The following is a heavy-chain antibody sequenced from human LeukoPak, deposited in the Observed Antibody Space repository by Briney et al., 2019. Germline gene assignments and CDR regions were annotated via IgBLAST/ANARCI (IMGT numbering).Heavy chain of an antibody. CDR3: ASSRPFGVWGYYMDV. CDR1: GFNFNNYE. Sequence: QPGGSLRLSCTASGFNFNNYEMNWVRQAPGMGLEWLSNISSGGSTIYYADSVKGRFTISRDNVKKSLYLQMNSLRAEDTAVYYCASSRPFGVWGYYMDVWGKGTTVTVSS. CDR2: ISSGGSTI. D-gene: IGHD3-10*01. J-gene: IGHJ6*03. V-gene: IGHV3-48*03.